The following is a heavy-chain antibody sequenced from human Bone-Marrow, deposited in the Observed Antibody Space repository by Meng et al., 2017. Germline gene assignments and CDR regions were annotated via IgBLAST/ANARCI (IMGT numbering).Heavy chain of an antibody. CDR1: GYTFTTYT. CDR3: ARTKEYYDSSFDL. CDR2: INTNTGNP. V-gene: IGHV7-4-1*02. Sequence: ASVNVSCKASGYTFTTYTMHWVRQAPGQGLEWLGLINTNTGNPTYAPGFTGRFVFSLDTSISTAYLQISGLRAEDPAMYYCARTKEYYDSSFDLWGQGTVVTVSS. D-gene: IGHD3-22*01. J-gene: IGHJ4*02.